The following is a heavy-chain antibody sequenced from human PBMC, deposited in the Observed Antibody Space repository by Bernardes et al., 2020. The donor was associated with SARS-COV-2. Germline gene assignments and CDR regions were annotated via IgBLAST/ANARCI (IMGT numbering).Heavy chain of an antibody. CDR3: ARFGGYYHGSAFDI. V-gene: IGHV3-21*01. J-gene: IGHJ3*02. CDR2: ISFSSSHI. Sequence: GGTLRLSCVASGFTFSSNSMHWIRQAPGQGLEWVSSISFSSSHIYYADSLKGRFTISRDNAKNSLYLQLNSLTAEDTAVYYWARFGGYYHGSAFDIWGQGKMVAVSS. D-gene: IGHD5-18*01. CDR1: GFTFSSNS.